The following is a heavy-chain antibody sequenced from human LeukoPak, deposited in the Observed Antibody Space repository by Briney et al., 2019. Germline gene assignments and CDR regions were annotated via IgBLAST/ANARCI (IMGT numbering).Heavy chain of an antibody. D-gene: IGHD6-6*01. CDR2: ISSSGTTI. J-gene: IGHJ4*02. V-gene: IGHV3-11*04. CDR3: ARGWDDLAARGYYFDY. Sequence: PGGSLRLSCAASGFTFSDYYITWIRQAPGKGLEWVSCISSSGTTIYYADSVKGRFTISRDNAKNSLYLQMNSLRAEDTAVYYCARGWDDLAARGYYFDYWGQGTLVTVSS. CDR1: GFTFSDYY.